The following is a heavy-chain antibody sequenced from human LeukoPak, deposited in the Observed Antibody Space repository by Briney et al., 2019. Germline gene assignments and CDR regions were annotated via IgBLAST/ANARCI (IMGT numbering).Heavy chain of an antibody. Sequence: GASVKVSCKASGYTFTSYGISWVRQAPGQGLEWMGWISAYNGNTNSAQNLRGGVTMTADTSTSTAYMELRSLRSDDTAVYYCARANDQLYYFDFWGQGTLVTVSS. J-gene: IGHJ4*02. CDR2: ISAYNGNT. CDR3: ARANDQLYYFDF. V-gene: IGHV1-18*01. D-gene: IGHD3-16*01. CDR1: GYTFTSYG.